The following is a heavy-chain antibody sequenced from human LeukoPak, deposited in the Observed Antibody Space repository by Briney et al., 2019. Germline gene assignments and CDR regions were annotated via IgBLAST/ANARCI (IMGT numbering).Heavy chain of an antibody. J-gene: IGHJ4*02. D-gene: IGHD1-26*01. V-gene: IGHV3-30*02. CDR1: GFTFSSYG. CDR3: ARDATLGRGSYPVN. CDR2: IRYDGSNK. Sequence: PGGSLRLSCAASGFTFSSYGMHWVRQAPGKGLEWVAFIRYDGSNKYYADSVKGRFTISRDNSKNTLYLQMNSLRAEDTAVYYCARDATLGRGSYPVNWGQGTLVTVSS.